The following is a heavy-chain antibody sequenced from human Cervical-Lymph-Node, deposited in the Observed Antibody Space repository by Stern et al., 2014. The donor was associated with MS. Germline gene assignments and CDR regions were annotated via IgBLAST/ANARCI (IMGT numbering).Heavy chain of an antibody. V-gene: IGHV4-31*03. J-gene: IGHJ4*02. CDR1: GGSISSGVYY. CDR3: ARVNSSGGDY. CDR2: IHYTGSA. Sequence: QLQLQESGPGLVKPSRTLSLTCTVSGGSISSGVYYWSWIRQHPGKGLEWIGYIHYTGSAYYNPSLKSRVTISVDTSKNQFSLKMSSVTAADTAVYYCARVNSSGGDYWGQGTLVTVSS. D-gene: IGHD6-25*01.